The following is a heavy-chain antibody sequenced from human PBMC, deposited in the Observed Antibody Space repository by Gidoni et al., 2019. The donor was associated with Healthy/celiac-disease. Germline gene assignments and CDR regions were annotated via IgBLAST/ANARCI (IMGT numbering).Heavy chain of an antibody. J-gene: IGHJ4*02. D-gene: IGHD3-16*02. Sequence: QVQLQQWGAGLLKPSETLSLTCAVYGGSFSGYYWSWIRQPPGKGLEWIGEINHSGSTNYNPSLKSRVTISVDTSKNQFSLKLSSVTAADTAVYYCARGPYDYVWGSYRVREAPFDYWGQGTLVTVSS. V-gene: IGHV4-34*01. CDR1: GGSFSGYY. CDR2: INHSGST. CDR3: ARGPYDYVWGSYRVREAPFDY.